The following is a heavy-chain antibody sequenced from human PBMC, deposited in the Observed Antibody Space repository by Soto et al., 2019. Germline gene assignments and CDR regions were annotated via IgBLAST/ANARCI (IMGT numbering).Heavy chain of an antibody. CDR1: GFTFSSYW. J-gene: IGHJ4*02. CDR3: ARVDGARGGTLDY. CDR2: IKQDGSEK. V-gene: IGHV3-7*01. D-gene: IGHD2-15*01. Sequence: GGSLRLSCAASGFTFSSYWMSWVRQAPGKGLQWVANIKQDGSEKYYVDSVKGRFTISRDNALYLQMNSLRAEDTALYYCARVDGARGGTLDYWGQGTLVTVSS.